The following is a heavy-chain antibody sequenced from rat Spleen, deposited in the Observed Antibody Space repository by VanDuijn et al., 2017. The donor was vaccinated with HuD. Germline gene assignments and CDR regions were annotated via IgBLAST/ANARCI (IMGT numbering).Heavy chain of an antibody. D-gene: IGHD3-4*01. V-gene: IGHV5-17*01. CDR3: ARHPQLGTYWYFDF. Sequence: EVQLVESGGGLVQPGRPLKLSCSASGFTFSDYTMAWVRQAPKKGLEWVAAIVDDGSNTFYRDSVKGRFTISRDNAKSTLYLQLDSLRSEDTATYYCARHPQLGTYWYFDFWGPGTMVTVSS. CDR1: GFTFSDYT. CDR2: IVDDGSNT. J-gene: IGHJ1*01.